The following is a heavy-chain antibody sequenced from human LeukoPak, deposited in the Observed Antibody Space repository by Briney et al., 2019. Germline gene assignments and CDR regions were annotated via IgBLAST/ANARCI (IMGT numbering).Heavy chain of an antibody. V-gene: IGHV3-74*01. CDR3: YGANVQH. CDR2: TNTDGSTT. J-gene: IGHJ1*01. CDR1: GFTFSSYW. Sequence: PGGSLRLSCAASGFTFSSYWMVWVRQAPGKGLVWVSATNTDGSTTTYADSVKGRFTIARDKARNTVYLQMNSLRVEDTAVYYCYGANVQHWGPGTLVTVHS. D-gene: IGHD4-17*01.